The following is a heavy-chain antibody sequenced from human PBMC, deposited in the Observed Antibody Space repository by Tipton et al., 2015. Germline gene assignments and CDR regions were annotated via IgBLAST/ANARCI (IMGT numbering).Heavy chain of an antibody. CDR1: GGVFNTYS. J-gene: IGHJ6*02. V-gene: IGHV1-69*05. CDR3: AGGDNIIILPLSANYYYGMAV. Sequence: QLVQSGAEVKKSGSSVKVSCKTSGGVFNTYSLSWLRRAPGQGFEWMGGVIPFFKITNYAQRFQDRVTITTDESTNTVYFNLRNLTTEDTAQYYCAGGDNIIILPLSANYYYGMAVWGQGTSVTVSS. D-gene: IGHD3/OR15-3a*01. CDR2: VIPFFKIT.